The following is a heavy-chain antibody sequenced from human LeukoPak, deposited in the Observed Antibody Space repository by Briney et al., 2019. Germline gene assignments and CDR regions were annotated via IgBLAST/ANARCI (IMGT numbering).Heavy chain of an antibody. CDR3: ARVWGAPGATFDY. CDR2: INHSGST. V-gene: IGHV4-34*01. D-gene: IGHD3-16*01. J-gene: IGHJ4*02. CDR1: GGSFSGYY. Sequence: SETLSLTCAVYGGSFSGYYWSWIRQPPGKGLEWIGEINHSGSTNYNPSLKSRVTISVDTSKNQFSLKLSSVTAADTAVYYCARVWGAPGATFDYWGQGTLVTASS.